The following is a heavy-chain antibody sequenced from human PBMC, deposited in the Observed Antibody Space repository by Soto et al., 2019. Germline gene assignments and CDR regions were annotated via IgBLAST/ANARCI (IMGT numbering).Heavy chain of an antibody. CDR3: ARDVAYNRQYY. V-gene: IGHV3-7*04. J-gene: IGHJ4*02. CDR1: GFTFSSFW. Sequence: GGSLRLSCAASGFTFSSFWMAWVRQAPGKGLEWLANIKEDGSMAYYLDSVKGRFTISRDNAKNSLFLQMNSLRADDTAVYYCARDVAYNRQYYWGLRTLLTVSS. CDR2: IKEDGSMA. D-gene: IGHD1-20*01.